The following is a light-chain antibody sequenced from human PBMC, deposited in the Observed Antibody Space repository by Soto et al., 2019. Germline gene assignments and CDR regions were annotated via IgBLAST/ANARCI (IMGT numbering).Light chain of an antibody. CDR1: SSNIGAGYD. V-gene: IGLV1-40*01. CDR3: QSFDSSLSGVV. J-gene: IGLJ2*01. Sequence: QSVLTQPPSVSGAPGQRVTISCTGSSSNIGAGYDVHWYQKLPGTAPKLLIYGNSNRPSGVPDRFSGSRSGTSASLAITGLLAEDEADYYCQSFDSSLSGVVFGGGTKLTVL. CDR2: GNS.